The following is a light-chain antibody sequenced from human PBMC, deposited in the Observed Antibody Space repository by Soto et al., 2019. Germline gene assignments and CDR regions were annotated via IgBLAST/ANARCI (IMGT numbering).Light chain of an antibody. J-gene: IGKJ4*01. CDR2: GAS. CDR1: QSGTGNR. CDR3: QQYGIALHT. V-gene: IGKV3-20*01. Sequence: KNSPGTLSLTTGEVCTLSWRAGQSGTGNRLAWYHQKPGQAPRILISGASSRATGIPDRFSGSGSGTDFTLSITRLEPEDFALYYCQQYGIALHTFGGGSKLDIK.